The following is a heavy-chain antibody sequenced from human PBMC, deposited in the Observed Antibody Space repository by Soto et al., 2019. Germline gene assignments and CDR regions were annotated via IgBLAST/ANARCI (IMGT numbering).Heavy chain of an antibody. V-gene: IGHV3-15*07. J-gene: IGHJ5*02. Sequence: EVQLVESGGGLVEPGGSLRLSCAASGFTFSNAWMNWVRQAPGKGLEWVGHIKSKTDGGTKDYAAPVKGRFIISRDDSKKTLYLQMNSLKTEDTALYYCATDLRLFNWFDPWGQGTLVTVSS. CDR3: ATDLRLFNWFDP. CDR2: IKSKTDGGTK. CDR1: GFTFSNAW.